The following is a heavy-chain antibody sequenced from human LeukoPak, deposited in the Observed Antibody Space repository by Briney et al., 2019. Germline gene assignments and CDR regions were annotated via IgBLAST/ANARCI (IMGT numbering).Heavy chain of an antibody. V-gene: IGHV3-72*01. J-gene: IGHJ6*02. D-gene: IGHD3-3*01. CDR3: AREFSGYDFWSGDKYYYYGMDV. CDR2: IRNKVNSYTT. Sequence: GGSLRLSCAASGFTFSDHYMDWVRQAPGKGLEWVGRIRNKVNSYTTEYAAPVKGRFTISRDDSKNSVYLQMNSLKSEDTAVYYCAREFSGYDFWSGDKYYYYGMDVWGQGTTVTVSS. CDR1: GFTFSDHY.